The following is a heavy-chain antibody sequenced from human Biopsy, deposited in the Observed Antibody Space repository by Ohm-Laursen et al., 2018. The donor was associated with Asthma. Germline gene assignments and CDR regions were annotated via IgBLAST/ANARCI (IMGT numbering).Heavy chain of an antibody. CDR3: ARVVSYGDIYFGIDV. CDR2: VFWSGST. CDR1: GGYTGSSDHH. Sequence: PSQTLSLTCRVSGGYTGSSDHHWAWIRQAPGKGLEWIGFVFWSGSTHYSRSLERRVSISIDTATNEFSMKLWSVTPADTAVYFCARVVSYGDIYFGIDVWGPGNTVVVS. V-gene: IGHV4-30-4*01. J-gene: IGHJ6*02. D-gene: IGHD4-17*01.